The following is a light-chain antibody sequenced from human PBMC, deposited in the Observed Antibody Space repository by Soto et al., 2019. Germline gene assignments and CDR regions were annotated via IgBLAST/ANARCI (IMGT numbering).Light chain of an antibody. J-gene: IGKJ1*01. CDR2: DAS. CDR1: QSISSW. Sequence: DIQITQSPSTLSASVGDRVTITCRASQSISSWLAWYQQKPGKAPKLLIYDASSLESGVPSRFSGSGSGTEFTLTISSLQPDDFATYYCQQYNSYSAWTFGQGTKVDI. CDR3: QQYNSYSAWT. V-gene: IGKV1-5*01.